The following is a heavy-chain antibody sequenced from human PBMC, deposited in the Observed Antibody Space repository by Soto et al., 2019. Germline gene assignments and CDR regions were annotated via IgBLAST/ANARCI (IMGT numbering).Heavy chain of an antibody. Sequence: EVQLLESGGGLVQPGGSLRLSCAASGFTFSSNAMSWGLQAPGKGLEWVSGMSASVGNTYYADSVRGRFTISRDNSKNRLYLQMNSLRAEYTAVYYCAQIDDRYGMPSSDYLGQGTLVPVSS. CDR3: AQIDDRYGMPSSDY. J-gene: IGHJ4*01. D-gene: IGHD4-17*01. CDR1: GFTFSSNA. V-gene: IGHV3-23*01. CDR2: MSASVGNT.